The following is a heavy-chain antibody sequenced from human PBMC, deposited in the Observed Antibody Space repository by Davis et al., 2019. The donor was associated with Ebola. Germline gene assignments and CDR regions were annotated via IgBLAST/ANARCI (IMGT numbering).Heavy chain of an antibody. CDR2: ISYDGSNK. CDR3: ASFDYSNYVGLAFDI. CDR1: GFTFSSYA. V-gene: IGHV3-30*04. D-gene: IGHD4-11*01. Sequence: GGSLRLSCAASGFTFSSYAMHWVRQAPGKGLEWVAVISYDGSNKYYADSVKGRFTISRDNSKNTLYLQMNNLRAEDTAVYYCASFDYSNYVGLAFDIWGQGTMVTVSS. J-gene: IGHJ3*02.